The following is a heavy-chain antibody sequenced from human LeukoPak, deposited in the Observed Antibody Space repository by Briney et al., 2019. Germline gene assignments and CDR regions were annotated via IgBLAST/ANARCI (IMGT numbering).Heavy chain of an antibody. Sequence: SETLSLTCTVSGGPISSSSYYWSWIRQPAGKGLEWIGRIYTSGSTNYNPSLKSRVTISVDTSKNQFSLKLSSVTAADAAVYYCARDRVVPAAIWAAEAFDIWGQGTMVTVSS. CDR3: ARDRVVPAAIWAAEAFDI. CDR2: IYTSGST. J-gene: IGHJ3*02. CDR1: GGPISSSSYY. V-gene: IGHV4-61*02. D-gene: IGHD2-2*01.